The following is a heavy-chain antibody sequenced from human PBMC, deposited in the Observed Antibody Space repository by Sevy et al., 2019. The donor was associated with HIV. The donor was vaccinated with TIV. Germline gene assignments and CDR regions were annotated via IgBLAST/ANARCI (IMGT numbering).Heavy chain of an antibody. J-gene: IGHJ6*02. CDR3: ARGRSIAAAGTDYYYYGMDV. CDR2: INHSGST. CDR1: GGSFSGYY. V-gene: IGHV4-34*01. Sequence: SETLSLTCAVYGGSFSGYYRSWIRQPPGKGLEWIGEINHSGSTNYNPSLKSRVTISVDTSKNQFSLKLSSVTAADTAVYYCARGRSIAAAGTDYYYYGMDVWGQGTTVTVSS. D-gene: IGHD6-13*01.